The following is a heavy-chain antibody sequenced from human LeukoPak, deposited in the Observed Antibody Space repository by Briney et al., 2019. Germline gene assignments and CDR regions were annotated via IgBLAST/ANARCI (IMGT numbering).Heavy chain of an antibody. V-gene: IGHV4-59*08. CDR3: ARHERYYDFWSGYLALDY. J-gene: IGHJ4*02. Sequence: SETLSLTCTVSGGSISSYYWSWVRQPPGKGLEGIGYIYYSGSTNYNPSLKSRVTISVDPSKNQFSLKLSYVTAAETAVYYCARHERYYDFWSGYLALDYWGQGTLVTVSS. D-gene: IGHD3-3*01. CDR2: IYYSGST. CDR1: GGSISSYY.